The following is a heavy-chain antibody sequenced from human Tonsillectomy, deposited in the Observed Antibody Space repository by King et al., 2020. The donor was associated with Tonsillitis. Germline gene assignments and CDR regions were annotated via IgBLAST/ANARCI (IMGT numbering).Heavy chain of an antibody. Sequence: VQLVESGGGVVQPGGSLRLSCAASGFSISNYAMHWVRQAPGKGLEWVAFIRHDGTNKYYADSVKGRFTISRDNSKNTLYLQMNSLRPEDTAVYYCVGTTVTTGWFDPWGQGTLVTVSS. CDR3: VGTTVTTGWFDP. V-gene: IGHV3-30*02. CDR1: GFSISNYA. D-gene: IGHD4-17*01. J-gene: IGHJ5*02. CDR2: IRHDGTNK.